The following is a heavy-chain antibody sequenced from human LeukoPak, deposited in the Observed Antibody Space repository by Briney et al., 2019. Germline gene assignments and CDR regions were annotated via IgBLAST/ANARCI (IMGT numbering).Heavy chain of an antibody. CDR2: INTNTGNP. CDR3: ARVSGDYAPHWIDY. CDR1: GYTFTGYY. Sequence: GASVKVSCKASGYTFTGYYMHWVRQAPGQGLEWMGWINTNTGNPTYAQGFTGRFVFSLDTSVSTAYLQISSLKAEDTAVYYCARVSGDYAPHWIDYWGQGTLVTVSS. V-gene: IGHV7-4-1*02. J-gene: IGHJ4*02. D-gene: IGHD4-17*01.